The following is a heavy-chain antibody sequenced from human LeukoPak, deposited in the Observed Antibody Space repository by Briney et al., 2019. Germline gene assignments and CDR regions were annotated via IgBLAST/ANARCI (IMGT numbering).Heavy chain of an antibody. CDR3: AREGVYSGYKYYYYGMDV. CDR2: IIPILGIA. J-gene: IGHJ6*02. D-gene: IGHD5-12*01. CDR1: VGTFISYA. V-gene: IGHV1-69*04. Sequence: ASVKVSCKSSVGTFISYAISWVRQAPGQGLEWMGRIIPILGIANYAQKFQGRVTITAGKSTSTAYMELRSLRSDDTAVYYCAREGVYSGYKYYYYGMDVWGQGTTVTVSS.